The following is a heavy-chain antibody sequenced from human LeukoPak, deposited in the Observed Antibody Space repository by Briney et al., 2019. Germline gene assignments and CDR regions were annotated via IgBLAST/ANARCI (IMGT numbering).Heavy chain of an antibody. CDR3: ARAPRYGVAYFFDY. CDR2: ISAYDGNT. CDR1: GYTFTNYG. D-gene: IGHD3-9*01. V-gene: IGHV1-18*01. J-gene: IGHJ4*02. Sequence: ASVKVSCKASGYTFTNYGISWVRQAPGQGLEWMGWISAYDGNTNYAQKLQGRVTMTTDRSTSTAYMELRSLRSGDTAVYYCARAPRYGVAYFFDYWGQGTPVTVSS.